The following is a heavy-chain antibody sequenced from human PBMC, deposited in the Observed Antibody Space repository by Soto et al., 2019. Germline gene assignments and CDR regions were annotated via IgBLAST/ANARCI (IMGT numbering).Heavy chain of an antibody. J-gene: IGHJ4*02. CDR1: GFSLSTTRVG. V-gene: IGHV2-5*02. Sequence: QITLKESGPTLVKLTQTLTLTCTFSGFSLSTTRVGVGWILQPPGEALEWLALLYWDDDKLYSLSLKRRLTITKDTSKNPVVLTLTNMDPGDAATYYCAHSKTSGMRSYFDYWGQGTLVTVSS. CDR3: AHSKTSGMRSYFDY. CDR2: LYWDDDK.